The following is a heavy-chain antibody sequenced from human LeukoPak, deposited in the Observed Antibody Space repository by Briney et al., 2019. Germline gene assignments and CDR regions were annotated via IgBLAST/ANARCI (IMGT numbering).Heavy chain of an antibody. D-gene: IGHD3-16*01. CDR1: GFTFSSYS. V-gene: IGHV3-21*01. Sequence: GGSLRLSCAASGFTFSSYSMKWVRQAPGKGLEWVSFISSSSSYIYYADSVKGRFTISRDNAKNSLYLQMNSLRAEDTAVYYCARGTTFPYYFDYWGQGTLVTVSS. CDR3: ARGTTFPYYFDY. CDR2: ISSSSSYI. J-gene: IGHJ4*02.